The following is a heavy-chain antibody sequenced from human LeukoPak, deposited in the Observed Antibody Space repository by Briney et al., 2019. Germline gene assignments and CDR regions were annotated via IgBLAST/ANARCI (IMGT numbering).Heavy chain of an antibody. V-gene: IGHV4-28*03. CDR1: GYSITSSSW. D-gene: IGHD3-3*01. Sequence: SDTLSLTCAVSGYSITSSSWWGWIRQPPGKGLEWIGYIYHSGTTYYNPSLQSRVTMSVDTSKNQFSLKLSSVTAVDTAVYYCARVAKFWSGYYPYYYYGMDVWGQGTTVTVSS. CDR3: ARVAKFWSGYYPYYYYGMDV. J-gene: IGHJ6*02. CDR2: IYHSGTT.